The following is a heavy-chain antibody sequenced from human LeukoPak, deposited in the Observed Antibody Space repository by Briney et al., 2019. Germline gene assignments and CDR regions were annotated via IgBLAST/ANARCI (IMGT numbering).Heavy chain of an antibody. V-gene: IGHV1-69*06. CDR1: GATFSSYA. CDR3: ERGGIRRYFYY. Sequence: ASVKVSCKASGATFSSYAISWVRQAPGQGLEWMGGIIPIFGTADYAQKFQGRVTITADKSTTTAYMELSSLRSEGTAVYYCERGGIRRYFYYWGQGTLVTVSS. CDR2: IIPIFGTA. D-gene: IGHD3-16*01. J-gene: IGHJ4*02.